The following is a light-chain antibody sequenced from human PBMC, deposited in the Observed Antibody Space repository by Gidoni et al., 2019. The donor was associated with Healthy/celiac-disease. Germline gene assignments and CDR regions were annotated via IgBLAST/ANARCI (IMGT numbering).Light chain of an antibody. V-gene: IGKV1-39*01. J-gene: IGKJ1*01. CDR1: QSIRSY. CDR2: AAS. Sequence: DSQMTQSQSSLSASVGDRVTITCRESQSIRSYLNWYQQKPGKAPKLLIYAASSLQSGVPSRFSGSGSGTDFTLTISSLQPEDFATYYCQQSYSTPSWTFGQGTKVEIK. CDR3: QQSYSTPSWT.